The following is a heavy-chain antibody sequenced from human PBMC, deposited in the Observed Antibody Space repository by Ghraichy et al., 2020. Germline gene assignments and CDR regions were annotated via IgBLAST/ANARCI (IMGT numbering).Heavy chain of an antibody. CDR3: AGRRGYSYGYVCDY. CDR2: IYYSGST. CDR1: GGSISSYY. Sequence: SETLSLTCTVSGGSISSYYWSWIRQPPGKGLEWIGYIYYSGSTNYNPSLKSRVTISVDTSKNQFSLKLSSVTAADTAVYYCAGRRGYSYGYVCDYWGQGTLVTVSS. V-gene: IGHV4-59*08. J-gene: IGHJ4*02. D-gene: IGHD5-18*01.